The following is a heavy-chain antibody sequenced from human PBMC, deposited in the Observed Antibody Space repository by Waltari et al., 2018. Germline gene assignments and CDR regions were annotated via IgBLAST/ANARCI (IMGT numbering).Heavy chain of an antibody. V-gene: IGHV4-39*01. D-gene: IGHD3-3*01. CDR3: ARHSNFWSGYYFDS. CDR2: IYYTGPT. Sequence: QLQLQESGPQLVKPSETLSLTCTVSGASLDNTTHYWGWVRQPPGKGLEWIGSIYYTGPTYYNPALKSRMTISSETSKTQFSLRLSSVTAADTAVYYCARHSNFWSGYYFDSWGQGTLVTVSS. CDR1: GASLDNTTHY. J-gene: IGHJ4*02.